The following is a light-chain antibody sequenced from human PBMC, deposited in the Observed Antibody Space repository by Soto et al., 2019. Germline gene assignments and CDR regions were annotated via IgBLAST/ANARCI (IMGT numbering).Light chain of an antibody. CDR3: AAWDDSLNGPL. V-gene: IGLV1-44*01. CDR1: NSNIGSNT. J-gene: IGLJ3*02. CDR2: SNN. Sequence: QSVLTQPPSASGTPGQTVAISCSRTNSNIGSNTVNWYQQFPGTAPKLLIYSNNQRPSGVPDRFSGSKSGTSASLAVNGLQSEDEANYYCAAWDDSLNGPLFGGGTKLTVL.